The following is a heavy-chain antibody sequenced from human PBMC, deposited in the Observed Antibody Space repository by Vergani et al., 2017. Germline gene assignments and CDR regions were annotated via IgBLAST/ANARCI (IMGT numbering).Heavy chain of an antibody. CDR3: ARAVRLLDTAMVPTDY. Sequence: QVQLVQSGAEVKKPGASVKVSCKASGYTFTSYGISWVRQAPGQGLEWMGWISAYNGNTNYAQKLQGRVTMTTDTSTSTAYMELRSLRSEDTAVYYCARAVRLLDTAMVPTDYWGQGTLVTVSS. CDR2: ISAYNGNT. J-gene: IGHJ4*02. CDR1: GYTFTSYG. V-gene: IGHV1-18*01. D-gene: IGHD5-18*01.